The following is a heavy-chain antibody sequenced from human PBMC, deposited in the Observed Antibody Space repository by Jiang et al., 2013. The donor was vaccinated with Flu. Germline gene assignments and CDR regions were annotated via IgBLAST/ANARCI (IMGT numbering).Heavy chain of an antibody. Sequence: TCTVSGGSISSSSYYWGWIRQPPGKGLEWIGSIYYSGSTYYNPSLKSRVTISVDTSKNQFSLKLSSVTAADTAVYYCATHQHDYGETDWFDPWGQGTLVTVSS. CDR1: GGSISSSSYY. D-gene: IGHD4-17*01. V-gene: IGHV4-39*01. CDR2: IYYSGST. CDR3: ATHQHDYGETDWFDP. J-gene: IGHJ5*02.